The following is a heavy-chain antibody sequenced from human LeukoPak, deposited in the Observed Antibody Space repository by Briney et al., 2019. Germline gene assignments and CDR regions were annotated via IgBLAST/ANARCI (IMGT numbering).Heavy chain of an antibody. J-gene: IGHJ4*02. D-gene: IGHD6-13*01. V-gene: IGHV1-2*02. CDR2: INPNSGGT. CDR1: GYTFTVCY. CDR3: ARDIVYSSSWDYCDY. Sequence: ASVKVSCNASGYTFTVCYMHWVRQAPGQGLEWMGWINPNSGGTNYAQKFQGRVTMTRDTSISTAYMELSRLRSDDTAVYYCARDIVYSSSWDYCDYWGQGTLVTVSS.